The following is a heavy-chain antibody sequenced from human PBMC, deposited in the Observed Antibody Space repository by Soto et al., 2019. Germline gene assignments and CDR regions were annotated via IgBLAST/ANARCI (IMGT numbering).Heavy chain of an antibody. CDR1: GFTFRDYY. CDR2: ISSSGSTT. CDR3: VRDKYSNYVNYFDP. J-gene: IGHJ5*02. D-gene: IGHD4-4*01. V-gene: IGHV3-11*01. Sequence: QVQLVESGGGLVKPGGSLRLSCAGSGFTFRDYYMGWIRQASGKGLEWVSYISSSGSTTYYAASVKGRFTISRDNAKNSLYLQMTSLRAEDTAIYYGVRDKYSNYVNYFDPWGQGTLVTVSS.